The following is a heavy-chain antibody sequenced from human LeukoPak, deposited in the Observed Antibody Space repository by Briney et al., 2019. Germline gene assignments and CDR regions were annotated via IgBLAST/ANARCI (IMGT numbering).Heavy chain of an antibody. D-gene: IGHD1-26*01. V-gene: IGHV3-48*01. Sequence: GGSLRLSCAASGFTFSSYSMNWVRQAPGKGLEWVSYISSSSSTIYYADSVKGRFTISRDNAKNSLYLQMNSLRAEDTAAYYCARDGGGSYYYYYMDVWGKGTTVTVSS. J-gene: IGHJ6*03. CDR2: ISSSSSTI. CDR1: GFTFSSYS. CDR3: ARDGGGSYYYYYMDV.